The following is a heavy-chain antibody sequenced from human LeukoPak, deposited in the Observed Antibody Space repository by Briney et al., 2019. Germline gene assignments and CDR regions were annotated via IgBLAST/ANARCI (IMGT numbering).Heavy chain of an antibody. J-gene: IGHJ4*02. CDR2: ISNTGST. CDR1: GGSISSYS. D-gene: IGHD3-3*01. V-gene: IGHV4-4*07. Sequence: SETLSLTCTVSGGSISSYSWSWIRQPAGKGLEWIGHISNTGSTKYNPSLKSRVTMSVDTSKNQFSLKLSSVTAADTAFYYCAREFFGARAFQYWGQGILVTVSS. CDR3: AREFFGARAFQY.